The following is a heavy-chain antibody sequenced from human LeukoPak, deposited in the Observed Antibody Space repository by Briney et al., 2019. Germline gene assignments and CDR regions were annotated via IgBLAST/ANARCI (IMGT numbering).Heavy chain of an antibody. CDR1: GFTFSSYS. J-gene: IGHJ4*02. V-gene: IGHV3-21*01. CDR2: ISSSSSYI. Sequence: GGSLRLSCAASGFTFSSYSMNWVRQAPGKGLEWVSSISSSSSYIYYADSVKGQFTISRDNAKNSLYLQMNSLRAEDTAVYYCARDSGSEALDYWGQGTLVTVSS. D-gene: IGHD6-25*01. CDR3: ARDSGSEALDY.